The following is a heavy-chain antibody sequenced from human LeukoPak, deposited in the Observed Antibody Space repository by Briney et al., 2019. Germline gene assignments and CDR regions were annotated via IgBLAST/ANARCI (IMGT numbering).Heavy chain of an antibody. CDR1: GGSISSYY. CDR2: IYYSGST. V-gene: IGHV4-59*01. J-gene: IGHJ6*03. Sequence: SETQSLTCTVSGGSISSYYWSWIRQPPGKGLEWIGYIYYSGSTNYNPSLKSRVTISVDTSKNQFSLKLSSVTAADTAVYYCARSRGNYMDVWGKGTTVTVSS. CDR3: ARSRGNYMDV.